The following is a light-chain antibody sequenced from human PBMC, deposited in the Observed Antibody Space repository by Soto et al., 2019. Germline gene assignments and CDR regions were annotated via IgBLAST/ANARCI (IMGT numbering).Light chain of an antibody. J-gene: IGLJ2*01. CDR1: SSDVGGYNY. CDR2: DVS. CDR3: SSYTSSSTLMV. V-gene: IGLV2-14*01. Sequence: QSVLNQPASVSGSPGQSITISCTGTSSDVGGYNYVSWYQQHPGKAPKLMIYDVSNRPSGVSNRFSGSKSGTTASLTISGXXXXXXXXXXCSSYTSSSTLMVFGGGTQLTV.